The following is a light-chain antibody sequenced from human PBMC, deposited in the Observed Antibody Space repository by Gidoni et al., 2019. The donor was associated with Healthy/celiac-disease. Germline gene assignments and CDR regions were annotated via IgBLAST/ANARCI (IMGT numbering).Light chain of an antibody. Sequence: DIQMPQSPSTLSASVGDIVTITCRASQSISSWLAWYQQKPGKAPKLLIDKASSLEGGVPSRYSGSGSGKVFTLTISSLQADDFANYYCQQDNSYSSFGQGTKLEIK. CDR3: QQDNSYSS. V-gene: IGKV1-5*03. CDR2: KAS. CDR1: QSISSW. J-gene: IGKJ2*03.